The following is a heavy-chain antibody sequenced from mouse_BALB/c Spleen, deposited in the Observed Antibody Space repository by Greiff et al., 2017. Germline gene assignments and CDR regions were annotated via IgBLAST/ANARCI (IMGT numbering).Heavy chain of an antibody. CDR2: IYPGSGST. J-gene: IGHJ2*01. V-gene: IGHV1S22*01. CDR3: TGGGIYYDH. Sequence: LQQPGSELVRPGASVKLSCKASGYTFTSYWMHWVKQRPGQGLEWIGNIYPGSGSTNYDEKFKSKATLTVDTSSSTAYMQLSSLTSEDSAVYEGTGGGIYYDHWGQGTTLTVSS. CDR1: GYTFTSYW.